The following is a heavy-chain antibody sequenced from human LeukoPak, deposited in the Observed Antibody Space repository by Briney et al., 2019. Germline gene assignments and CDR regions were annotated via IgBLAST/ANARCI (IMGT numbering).Heavy chain of an antibody. CDR2: ISKNGGNT. D-gene: IGHD1-26*01. CDR1: GFTLSSYA. V-gene: IGHV3-64*01. Sequence: GGSLRLSCAASGFTLSSYAMHWVRQAPGKGLEYVSAISKNGGNTYYANSVKGRFSISRDNSKNTLYLQMGSLRTEDVAVYYCARVGEGRYYQYYYMDVWGKGTTVTVSS. CDR3: ARVGEGRYYQYYYMDV. J-gene: IGHJ6*03.